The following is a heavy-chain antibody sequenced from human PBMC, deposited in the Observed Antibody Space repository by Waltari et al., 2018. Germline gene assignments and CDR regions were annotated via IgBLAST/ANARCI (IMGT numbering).Heavy chain of an antibody. CDR1: GFTVSSNS. D-gene: IGHD3-22*01. Sequence: EVQLLESGGGLIQPGGSLRLSCPASGFTVSSNSLSWVRQAPGKGLEWVSVIYSGGSTYYADSVKGRFTISRDNSKNTLYLQMNSLRAEDTAVYYCARGSGQYYYDSSGLDYWGQGTLVTVSS. CDR2: IYSGGST. CDR3: ARGSGQYYYDSSGLDY. J-gene: IGHJ4*02. V-gene: IGHV3-53*01.